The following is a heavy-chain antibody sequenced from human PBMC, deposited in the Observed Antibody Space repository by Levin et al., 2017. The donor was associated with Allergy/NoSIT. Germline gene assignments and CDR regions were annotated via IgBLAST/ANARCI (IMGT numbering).Heavy chain of an antibody. Sequence: SETLSLTCAVYGGSFSGYYWSWIRQPPGKGLEWIGEINHSGSTNYNPSLKSRVTISVDTSKNQFSLKLSSVTAADTAVYYCARIVTTPQPRFYYFDYWGQGTLVTVSS. V-gene: IGHV4-34*01. CDR2: INHSGST. CDR1: GGSFSGYY. CDR3: ARIVTTPQPRFYYFDY. D-gene: IGHD5-12*01. J-gene: IGHJ4*02.